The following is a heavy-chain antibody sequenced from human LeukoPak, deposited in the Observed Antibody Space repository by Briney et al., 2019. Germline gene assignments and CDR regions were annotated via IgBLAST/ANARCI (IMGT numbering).Heavy chain of an antibody. CDR3: ARDLYDYGSY. CDR2: ITSGVGIT. J-gene: IGHJ4*02. CDR1: GFTFSNYG. D-gene: IGHD4/OR15-4a*01. V-gene: IGHV3-23*01. Sequence: GGSLRLSCAASGFTFSNYGMNWVRQAPGKGLEWVSIITSGVGITYYADSVKGRFTISRDNSKNTLYLQMNSLRTEDTAVYYCARDLYDYGSYWGQGTLVTVSS.